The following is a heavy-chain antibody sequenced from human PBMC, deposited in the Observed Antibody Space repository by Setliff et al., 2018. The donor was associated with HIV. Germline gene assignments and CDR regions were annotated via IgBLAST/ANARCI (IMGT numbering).Heavy chain of an antibody. V-gene: IGHV4-39*07. CDR3: VRGGDSSSWYWGRWFDP. J-gene: IGHJ5*02. D-gene: IGHD6-13*01. CDR2: INHSRAT. CDR1: GGSVSSSIYY. Sequence: SETLSLTCTVSGGSVSSSIYYWGWIRQPPGKGLEWVGEINHSRATNYNPSLQSRLTVSVDTSKNQFSLKLSSVTAADTAMYYCVRGGDSSSWYWGRWFDPWGQGTLVTVSS.